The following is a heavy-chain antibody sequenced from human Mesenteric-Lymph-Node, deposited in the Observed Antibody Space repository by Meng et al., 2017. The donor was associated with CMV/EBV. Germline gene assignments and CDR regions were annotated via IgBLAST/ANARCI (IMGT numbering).Heavy chain of an antibody. CDR3: ARANWNDGLVENWLDP. D-gene: IGHD1-1*01. J-gene: IGHJ5*02. CDR2: MNPNSGNT. V-gene: IGHV1-8*01. CDR1: GDNFISYD. Sequence: ASVKVSCKASGDNFISYDINWVRQATGQGLEWMGWMNPNSGNTGYAQKFQGRVTMTRNTSITTAYMELSSLRSDDTAVYYCARANWNDGLVENWLDPWGQGTRVTVSS.